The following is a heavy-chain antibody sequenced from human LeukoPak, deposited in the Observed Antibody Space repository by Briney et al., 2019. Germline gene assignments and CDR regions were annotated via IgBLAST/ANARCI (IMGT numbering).Heavy chain of an antibody. D-gene: IGHD1-1*01. CDR2: IGTAGDT. CDR3: ARVAKERVGGVYYFGY. Sequence: PGGSLRLSCAASGFTFSDYDMHWVRQATGKGLEWVSAIGTAGDTYYTGSVKGRFTTSRENAKNSLYLQMNSLRAGDTAVYYCARVAKERVGGVYYFGYWGQGTLVTVSS. J-gene: IGHJ4*02. CDR1: GFTFSDYD. V-gene: IGHV3-13*01.